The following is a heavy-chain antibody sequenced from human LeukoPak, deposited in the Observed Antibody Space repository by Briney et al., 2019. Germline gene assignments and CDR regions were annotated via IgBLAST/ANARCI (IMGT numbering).Heavy chain of an antibody. V-gene: IGHV3-21*01. J-gene: IGHJ4*02. CDR3: ARIPSYGDYETN. D-gene: IGHD4-17*01. CDR1: GFTFSSYS. Sequence: GGSLRLSCAASGFTFSSYSMNWVRQAPGKGLEWVSSISSSSSYIYYADSVKGRFTIFRDNAKNSLYLQMNSLRAEDTAVYYCARIPSYGDYETNWGQGTLVTVSS. CDR2: ISSSSSYI.